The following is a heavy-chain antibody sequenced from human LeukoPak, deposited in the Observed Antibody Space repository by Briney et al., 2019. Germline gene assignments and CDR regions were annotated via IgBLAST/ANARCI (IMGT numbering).Heavy chain of an antibody. CDR3: AKGLNYYGSGSSFDY. CDR2: ISGSGGST. CDR1: GYTFTSYG. D-gene: IGHD3-10*01. V-gene: IGHV3-23*01. Sequence: GASVKVSCKASGYTFTSYGISWVRQAPGKGLEWVSAISGSGGSTYYADSVKGRFTISRDNSKNTLYLQMNSLRAEDTAVYYCAKGLNYYGSGSSFDYWGQGTLVTVSS. J-gene: IGHJ4*02.